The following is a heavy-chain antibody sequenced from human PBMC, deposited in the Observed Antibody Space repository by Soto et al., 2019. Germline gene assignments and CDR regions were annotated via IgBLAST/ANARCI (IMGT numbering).Heavy chain of an antibody. CDR1: GDSMTSGDYS. J-gene: IGHJ4*02. CDR2: IYRTGNT. Sequence: TLSLTCTVSGDSMTSGDYSWSWIRQPPGKGLEWLGYIYRTGNTHYSPSLKSRVSISQDRSKNQFSLELTSVTAADTAVYYCARGDYQYSIDYWGQGTLVTV. V-gene: IGHV4-30-2*01. CDR3: ARGDYQYSIDY. D-gene: IGHD2-2*01.